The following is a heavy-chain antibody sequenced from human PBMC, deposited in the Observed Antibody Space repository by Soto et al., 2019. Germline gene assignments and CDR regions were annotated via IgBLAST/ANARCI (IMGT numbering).Heavy chain of an antibody. D-gene: IGHD6-13*01. CDR1: GFSLSTSGVG. J-gene: IGHJ4*02. Sequence: SGPTLVNPTQTLTLTCTFSGFSLSTSGVGVGWIRQPPGKALEWLALIYWDGDKRYSPSLKSRLTITKDTSKNQVVLSMTNMDPVDTATNYCAHGNSSPSGSAILYRGQGTLVTVSS. V-gene: IGHV2-5*02. CDR3: AHGNSSPSGSAILY. CDR2: IYWDGDK.